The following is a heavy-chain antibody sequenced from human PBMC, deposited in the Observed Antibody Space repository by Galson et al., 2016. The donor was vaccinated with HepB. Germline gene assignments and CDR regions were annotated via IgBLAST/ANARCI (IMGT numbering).Heavy chain of an antibody. Sequence: SVKVSCKASGYTFTSYDINWVRQATGQGLEWMGWMNPNSGNTGYAQKFQGRVTMTRNTSRSIAYMELSSLRSEDTAVYYCARGRSELTLTTWARLEFAPWGQGTLVTVTS. CDR3: ARGRSELTLTTWARLEFAP. CDR2: MNPNSGNT. CDR1: GYTFTSYD. V-gene: IGHV1-8*01. J-gene: IGHJ5*02. D-gene: IGHD4-17*01.